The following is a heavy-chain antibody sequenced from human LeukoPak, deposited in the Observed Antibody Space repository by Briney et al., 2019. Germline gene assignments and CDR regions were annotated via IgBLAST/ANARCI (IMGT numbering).Heavy chain of an antibody. CDR2: IRYDGSNK. CDR3: ARDLYGGNSEADY. D-gene: IGHD4-23*01. J-gene: IGHJ4*02. Sequence: AGGSLRLSCAASGFTFSSYGMHWVRQAPGKGLEWVAFIRYDGSNKYYADSVKGRFTISRDNSKNTLYLQMNSLRAEDTAVYYCARDLYGGNSEADYWGQGTLVTVSS. V-gene: IGHV3-30*02. CDR1: GFTFSSYG.